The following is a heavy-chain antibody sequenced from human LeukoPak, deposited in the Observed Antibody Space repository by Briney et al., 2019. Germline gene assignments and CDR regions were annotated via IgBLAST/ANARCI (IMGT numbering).Heavy chain of an antibody. CDR2: VSPSSTYI. J-gene: IGHJ6*03. D-gene: IGHD6-6*01. Sequence: GGSLRLSCVASGFTFSTCAMNWVRKAPGKGLEWVSFVSPSSTYIYYAESVKGRFTISRDNAKNSLYLQMYSLRAEDTAVYYCARDPATSSYYSYYYMDVWGKGTTVTVSS. CDR3: ARDPATSSYYSYYYMDV. V-gene: IGHV3-21*01. CDR1: GFTFSTCA.